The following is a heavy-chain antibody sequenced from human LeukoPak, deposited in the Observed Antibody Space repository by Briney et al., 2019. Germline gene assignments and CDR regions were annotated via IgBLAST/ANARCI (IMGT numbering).Heavy chain of an antibody. V-gene: IGHV3-21*01. CDR1: GFTFSSYS. Sequence: GGSLRLSCAASGFTFSSYSMNWVRQAPGKGLEWVSSISSSGSYIYYADSVKGRFTISRDNAKNSLYLQMNSLRAEDTAVYYCARSWFGELTLDYWGQGTLVTVSS. J-gene: IGHJ4*02. D-gene: IGHD3-10*01. CDR3: ARSWFGELTLDY. CDR2: ISSSGSYI.